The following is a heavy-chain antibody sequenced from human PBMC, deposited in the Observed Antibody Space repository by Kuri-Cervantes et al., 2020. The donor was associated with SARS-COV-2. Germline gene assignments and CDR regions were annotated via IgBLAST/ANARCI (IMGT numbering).Heavy chain of an antibody. CDR2: IIPIFGTA. CDR3: ATCGSCYSILWYYYMDV. CDR1: GGTLRTDG. Sequence: ACGGTLRTDGITWVRQAPGQGREWVGGIIPIFGTANYAQKFQGRVTITTDESTSTAYMELSSLRSEDTAVYYCATCGSCYSILWYYYMDVWGKGTTVTVSS. V-gene: IGHV1-69*05. D-gene: IGHD2-15*01. J-gene: IGHJ6*03.